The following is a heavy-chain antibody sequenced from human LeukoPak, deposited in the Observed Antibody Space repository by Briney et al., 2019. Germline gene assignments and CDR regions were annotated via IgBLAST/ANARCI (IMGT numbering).Heavy chain of an antibody. D-gene: IGHD6-13*01. V-gene: IGHV1-46*01. J-gene: IGHJ3*02. CDR2: IKPSGGST. CDR1: GYTFTSYY. CDR3: ARGSRRHGAFDI. Sequence: ASVKVSCMASGYTFTSYYMRWVRQAPGQGLEWMGIIKPSGGSTSYAQKFQGRVTMTRDTSTSTVYMELSSLRSEDTAVYYCARGSRRHGAFDIWGQGAMVTVSS.